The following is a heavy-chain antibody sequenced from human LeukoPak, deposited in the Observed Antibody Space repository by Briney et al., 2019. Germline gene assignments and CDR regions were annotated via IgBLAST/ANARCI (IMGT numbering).Heavy chain of an antibody. J-gene: IGHJ4*02. V-gene: IGHV3-23*01. D-gene: IGHD3-9*01. CDR2: IGASGGST. CDR1: GFTVSSYA. CDR3: AKAEGYDILTCLDY. Sequence: GGSLRLSCATSGFTVSSYAMSWVRQAPGKGLEWVSGIGASGGSTYYADSVKGRFTISRDNSKNTLYLQMNSLRTEDTAVYYCAKAEGYDILTCLDYWGQGTLVTVSS.